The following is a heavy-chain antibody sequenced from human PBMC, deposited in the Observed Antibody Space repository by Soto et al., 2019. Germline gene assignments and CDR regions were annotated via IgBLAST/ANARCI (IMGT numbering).Heavy chain of an antibody. CDR2: IYYSGST. CDR3: ARQLVGASLY. CDR1: GGSISSSSYY. V-gene: IGHV4-39*01. D-gene: IGHD1-26*01. J-gene: IGHJ4*02. Sequence: SETLSLTCTVSGGSISSSSYYWGWIRQPPGKGLEWSGSIYYSGSTYYNPSLKSRVTISVDTSKNQFSLKLSSVTAADTAVYYCARQLVGASLYWGQGTLVTVSS.